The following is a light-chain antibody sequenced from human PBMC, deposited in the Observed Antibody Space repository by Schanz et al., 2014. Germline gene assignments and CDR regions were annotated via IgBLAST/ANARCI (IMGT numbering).Light chain of an antibody. J-gene: IGKJ1*01. CDR2: GAS. Sequence: EIVLTQSPGTLSLSPGERATLSCRASQSVGTNLAWYQQRPGQGPRLLVYGASTRATGIPTRFSGSGSGTEFILTISSLQSEDFAVSFCQQYNNWPPWTFGQGTKVEIK. CDR1: QSVGTN. V-gene: IGKV3-15*01. CDR3: QQYNNWPPWT.